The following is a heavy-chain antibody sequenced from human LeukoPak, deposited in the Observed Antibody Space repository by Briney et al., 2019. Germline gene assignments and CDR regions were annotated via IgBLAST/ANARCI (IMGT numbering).Heavy chain of an antibody. CDR2: IYSGGST. V-gene: IGHV3-53*01. J-gene: IGHJ4*02. CDR3: ARGFYLGPYYFDY. CDR1: GFTVSSNY. D-gene: IGHD3-16*01. Sequence: GGSLRLSCVASGFTVSSNYMSWVRQAPGKGLEWVSVIYSGGSTYYADSVKGRFTISRDNSKNTLYLQMNSLRAEDTAVYYCARGFYLGPYYFDYWGQGTLVTVSS.